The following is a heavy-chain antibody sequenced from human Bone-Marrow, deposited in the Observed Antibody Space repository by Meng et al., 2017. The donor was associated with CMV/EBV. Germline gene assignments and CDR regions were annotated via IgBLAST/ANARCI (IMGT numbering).Heavy chain of an antibody. CDR2: IYYSGST. V-gene: IGHV4-59*12. CDR3: ARGPRITIFRHYYYGMDV. J-gene: IGHJ6*02. D-gene: IGHD3-3*01. CDR1: GGSISSYY. Sequence: GSLRLSCTVSGGSISSYYWSWIRQPPGKGLEWIGYIYYSGSTNYNPSLKSRVTISVDTSKNQFSLKLSSVTAADTAVYYCARGPRITIFRHYYYGMDVWGQGTTVTVSS.